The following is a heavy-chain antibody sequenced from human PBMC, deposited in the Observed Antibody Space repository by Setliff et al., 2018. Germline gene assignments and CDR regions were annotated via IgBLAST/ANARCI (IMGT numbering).Heavy chain of an antibody. V-gene: IGHV1-46*03. J-gene: IGHJ3*02. Sequence: VKVSCKASGYTLTNYYMHWVRQAPGQGPEWMGIINPSGGLTRYAQKFQGRVTMTRDTSTSTVYMEVSSLRSEDTAVYYCARDRYYNSWSGTSITAPHDAFDIWGQGTMVTVSS. CDR3: ARDRYYNSWSGTSITAPHDAFDI. D-gene: IGHD3-3*01. CDR2: INPSGGLT. CDR1: GYTLTNYY.